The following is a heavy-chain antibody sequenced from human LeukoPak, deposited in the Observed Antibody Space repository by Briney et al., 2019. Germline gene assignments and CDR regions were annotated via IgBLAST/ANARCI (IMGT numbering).Heavy chain of an antibody. CDR2: ISYTGST. V-gene: IGHV4-59*01. CDR1: GGSISNYY. D-gene: IGHD3-3*01. J-gene: IGHJ4*02. Sequence: PSETLSLTCTVSGGSISNYYWSWIRQPPGRGLECIGYISYTGSTNYNPSLRSRVTISVDTSKSQLSLKMSSVTAADTAVYYCARESRSSGFDYWGQGTLVTVSS. CDR3: ARESRSSGFDY.